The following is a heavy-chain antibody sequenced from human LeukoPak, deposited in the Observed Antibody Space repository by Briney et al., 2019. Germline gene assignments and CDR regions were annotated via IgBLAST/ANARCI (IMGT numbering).Heavy chain of an antibody. Sequence: GRPLTLFCAASGFTFNSYAMQWVRHAPGKGLEGLAVISYDGSNKYYADSVKGRFNSYRDHSKKTLYMQMNSLRAEDTAVYYCARDKAVVSWSHFDYWGQGTLVTVSS. D-gene: IGHD6-13*01. CDR2: ISYDGSNK. CDR3: ARDKAVVSWSHFDY. J-gene: IGHJ4*02. V-gene: IGHV3-30-3*01. CDR1: GFTFNSYA.